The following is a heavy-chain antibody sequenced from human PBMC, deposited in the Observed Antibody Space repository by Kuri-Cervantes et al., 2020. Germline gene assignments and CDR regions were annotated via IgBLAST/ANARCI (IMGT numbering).Heavy chain of an antibody. CDR1: GGSISSGGYY. CDR3: ARAPVVDIYRFDY. J-gene: IGHJ4*02. CDR2: IYYSGST. V-gene: IGHV4-31*02. D-gene: IGHD2-15*01. Sequence: SCTVSGGSISSGGYYWSWIRQHPGKGLEWIGYIYYSGSTYYNPSLKSRVTISVDTSKNQFSLKLSSVTAADTAVYYCARAPVVDIYRFDYWGQGTLVTVSS.